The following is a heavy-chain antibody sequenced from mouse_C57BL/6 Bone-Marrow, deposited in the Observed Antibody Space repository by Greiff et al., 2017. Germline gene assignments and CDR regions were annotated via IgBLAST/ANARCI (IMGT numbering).Heavy chain of an antibody. CDR2: IRLKSDNYAT. J-gene: IGHJ1*03. Sequence: VQLKESGGGLVQPGGSMKLSCVASGFTFSNYWMNWVRQSPEKGLEWVAQIRLKSDNYATHYAESVKGRFTISRDDSKSSVYLQMNNLRAEDTGIYYCTDYYGSSYGDWYFDVWGTGTTVTVAS. V-gene: IGHV6-3*01. CDR1: GFTFSNYW. CDR3: TDYYGSSYGDWYFDV. D-gene: IGHD1-1*01.